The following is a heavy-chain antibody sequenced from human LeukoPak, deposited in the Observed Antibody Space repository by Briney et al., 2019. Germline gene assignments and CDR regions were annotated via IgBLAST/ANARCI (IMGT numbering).Heavy chain of an antibody. Sequence: ASVKVSCKTSGYTFTSYGLIWVRQAPGQGLEWMGWISGNNGNTNYAQEFRDRVTMTTDKSTSSAYMELRSLTSDDTAVHYCARGVGVWTGYYVAAFYLDLWGQGTWAAVHS. CDR1: GYTFTSYG. D-gene: IGHD3/OR15-3a*01. V-gene: IGHV1-18*01. CDR2: ISGNNGNT. CDR3: ARGVGVWTGYYVAAFYLDL. J-gene: IGHJ4*02.